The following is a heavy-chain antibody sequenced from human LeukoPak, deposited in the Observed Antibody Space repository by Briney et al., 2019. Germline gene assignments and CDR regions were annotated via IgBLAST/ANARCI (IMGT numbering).Heavy chain of an antibody. D-gene: IGHD3-3*01. J-gene: IGHJ5*02. CDR3: ARDLDSITIFGVVTNWFDP. CDR2: IIPIFGTA. Sequence: SVKVSCKASGGTFSSYAISWVRQAPGQGLEWMGGIIPIFGTANYAQKFQGRVTITADESTSTACMELSSLRSEDTAVYYCARDLDSITIFGVVTNWFDPWGQGTLVTVSS. CDR1: GGTFSSYA. V-gene: IGHV1-69*13.